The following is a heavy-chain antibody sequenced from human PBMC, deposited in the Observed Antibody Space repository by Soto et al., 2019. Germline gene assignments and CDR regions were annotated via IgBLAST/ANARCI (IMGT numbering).Heavy chain of an antibody. Sequence: SETASLTCAVSGGSSSSSNWWSGVRQPPGKGLEWIGEIYHSGSTNYNPSLKSRVTISVDKSKNQFSLKLSSVTAADTAVYYCARDSGNYYDSSGLNDYWGQGTLVTVS. D-gene: IGHD3-22*01. CDR3: ARDSGNYYDSSGLNDY. V-gene: IGHV4-4*02. J-gene: IGHJ4*02. CDR1: GGSSSSSNW. CDR2: IYHSGST.